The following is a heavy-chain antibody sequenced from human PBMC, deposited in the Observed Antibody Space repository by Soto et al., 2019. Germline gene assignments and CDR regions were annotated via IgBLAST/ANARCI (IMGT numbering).Heavy chain of an antibody. J-gene: IGHJ3*02. D-gene: IGHD3-22*01. CDR1: GYTFTSYG. CDR3: AREYDSSGYYYVSDFDI. Sequence: ASVKVSCKASGYTFTSYGISWVRQAPGQGLEWMGWISAYNGNTNYAQKLQGRVTMTTDTSTSTAYMELRSLRSDDTAVYYCAREYDSSGYYYVSDFDIWGQGTMVTVSS. CDR2: ISAYNGNT. V-gene: IGHV1-18*01.